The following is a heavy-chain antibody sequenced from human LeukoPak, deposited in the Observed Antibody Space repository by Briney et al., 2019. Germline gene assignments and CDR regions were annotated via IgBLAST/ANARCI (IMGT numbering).Heavy chain of an antibody. CDR2: ISSSSSYT. CDR1: GFTFSDYY. Sequence: PGGSLRLSCAASGFTFSDYYMSWIRQAPGKGLEWVSYISSSSSYTNYADSVKGRFTISRDNAKNSLYLQMNSLRAEDTAVYYCARDLGAWFGESHAYDVWGQGTMVTVSS. J-gene: IGHJ3*01. CDR3: ARDLGAWFGESHAYDV. V-gene: IGHV3-11*05. D-gene: IGHD3-10*01.